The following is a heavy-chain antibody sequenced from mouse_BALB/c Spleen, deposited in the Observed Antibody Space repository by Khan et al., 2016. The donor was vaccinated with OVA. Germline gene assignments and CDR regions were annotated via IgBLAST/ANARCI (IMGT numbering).Heavy chain of an antibody. Sequence: QVQLQQSGPAMVAPSQSLSITCTVSGFSLTSYGVHWVRQPPGKGLEWLGVIWAGGSTNYNSALMSRLSISKDNSKSQVFLKMNSLQTDDTAMYYCARYYGNYGWYVDVWGAGTTVTVSS. CDR3: ARYYGNYGWYVDV. V-gene: IGHV2-9*02. J-gene: IGHJ1*01. D-gene: IGHD2-1*01. CDR2: IWAGGST. CDR1: GFSLTSYG.